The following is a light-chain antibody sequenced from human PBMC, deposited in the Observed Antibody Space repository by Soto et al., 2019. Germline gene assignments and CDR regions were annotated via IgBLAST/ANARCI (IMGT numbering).Light chain of an antibody. Sequence: EIVLTQSPGTLSLSPGERATLSCRASQSVKNNYLAWYQHKPGQAPRFLMYDTSSRATGIPDRFTGSESGTDFTLTISRLEPEDFAVYYCQQYGTTPLTFGGGTKVEIK. CDR3: QQYGTTPLT. CDR1: QSVKNNY. J-gene: IGKJ4*01. CDR2: DTS. V-gene: IGKV3-20*01.